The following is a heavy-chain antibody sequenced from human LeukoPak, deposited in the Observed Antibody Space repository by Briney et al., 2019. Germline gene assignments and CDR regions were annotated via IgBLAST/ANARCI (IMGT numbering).Heavy chain of an antibody. CDR2: INPNSGGT. V-gene: IGHV1-2*02. Sequence: ASVKVSCKASGCTFTGYYMHWVRQAPGQGLEWMGWINPNSGGTNYAQKFQGRVTMTRDTSISTAYMELSRLRSDDTAVYYCARDVVGAKTVYYFDYWGQGTLVTVSS. D-gene: IGHD1-26*01. CDR1: GCTFTGYY. CDR3: ARDVVGAKTVYYFDY. J-gene: IGHJ4*02.